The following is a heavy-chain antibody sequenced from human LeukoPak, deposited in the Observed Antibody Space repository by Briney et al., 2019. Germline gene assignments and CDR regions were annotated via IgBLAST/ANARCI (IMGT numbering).Heavy chain of an antibody. Sequence: SETLSLTCTVSGGSISSYYWSWIRQPPGKGLEWLGEINHSGSTNYNPSLKSRVTISVDTSKNQFSLKLSSVTAADTAVYYCAREGRLWFGDPTYPGWGQGTLVTVSS. CDR1: GGSISSYY. J-gene: IGHJ4*02. CDR3: AREGRLWFGDPTYPG. CDR2: INHSGST. V-gene: IGHV4-34*01. D-gene: IGHD3-10*01.